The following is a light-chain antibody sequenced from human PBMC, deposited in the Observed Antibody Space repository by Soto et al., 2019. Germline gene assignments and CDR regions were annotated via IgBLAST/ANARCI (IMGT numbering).Light chain of an antibody. CDR2: DAS. Sequence: EIVLTQSPATLSLSPGERATLSCRASQSVSSYLAWYQQKPGQAPRLLIYDASNRATGIPARFSGSGSGTDFNLTISSLEPEDFAVYYCQQRSNWPLTFGGGIKVEIK. CDR3: QQRSNWPLT. J-gene: IGKJ4*01. V-gene: IGKV3-11*01. CDR1: QSVSSY.